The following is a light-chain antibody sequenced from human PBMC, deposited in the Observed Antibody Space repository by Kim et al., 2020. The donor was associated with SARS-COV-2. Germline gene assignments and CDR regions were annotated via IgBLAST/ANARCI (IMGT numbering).Light chain of an antibody. CDR1: SGDVAIYNY. CDR3: SSYTASSTFV. Sequence: QSALTQPASVSGSPGQSITISCTGTSGDVAIYNYVSWYQQHPGKAPKVLIYDVSKRPSGVSDRFCGSKSGNSASLTISGLQAEYEANYYCSSYTASSTFVFGTGTKVTV. V-gene: IGLV2-14*03. J-gene: IGLJ1*01. CDR2: DVS.